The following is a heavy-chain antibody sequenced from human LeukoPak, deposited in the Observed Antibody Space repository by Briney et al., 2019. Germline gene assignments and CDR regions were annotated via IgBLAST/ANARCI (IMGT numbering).Heavy chain of an antibody. CDR2: IYPGDSDT. V-gene: IGHV5-51*01. Sequence: GESPKISCKGSGYSFTSYWIGWVRQMPGKGLEWMGIIYPGDSDTRYSPSFQGQVTISADKSISTAYLQWSSLKASDTAMYYCARHRGDYRDAFDIWGQGTMVTVSS. D-gene: IGHD4-11*01. J-gene: IGHJ3*02. CDR1: GYSFTSYW. CDR3: ARHRGDYRDAFDI.